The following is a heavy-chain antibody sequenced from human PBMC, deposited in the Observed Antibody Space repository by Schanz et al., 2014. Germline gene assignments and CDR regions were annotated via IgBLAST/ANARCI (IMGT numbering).Heavy chain of an antibody. J-gene: IGHJ6*03. CDR1: EFSFSSFG. CDR2: ISHDGSKK. D-gene: IGHD2-2*01. CDR3: AKDYQDCSSTSCYLWENYYMDV. Sequence: VHLLESGGGLVQPGGSLRLSCAASEFSFSSFGMNWVRQTPGKGLEWGAVISHDGSKKYYADSVRGRFTISRDNARSSLYLQMNSLRAEDTAVYYCAKDYQDCSSTSCYLWENYYMDVWGKGTTVTVSS. V-gene: IGHV3-30*05.